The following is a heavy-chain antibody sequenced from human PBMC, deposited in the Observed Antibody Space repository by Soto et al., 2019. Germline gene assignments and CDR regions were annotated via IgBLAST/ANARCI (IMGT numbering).Heavy chain of an antibody. Sequence: QVPLVQSGAEVKKPGSSVKVSCKASGGTFSSYAISWVRQAPGQGLEWMGGISPIFGTANYAQKFQGRVTITADESKSTAYMELSSLGSKAKAWYYCAGVEYGYSSSCFVFDYWGQGTLVNVSS. CDR2: ISPIFGTA. CDR1: GGTFSSYA. CDR3: AGVEYGYSSSCFVFDY. J-gene: IGHJ4*02. D-gene: IGHD6-13*01. V-gene: IGHV1-69*01.